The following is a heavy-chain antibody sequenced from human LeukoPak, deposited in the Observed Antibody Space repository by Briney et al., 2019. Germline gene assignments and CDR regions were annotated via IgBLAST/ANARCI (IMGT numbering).Heavy chain of an antibody. CDR3: ARDRTVPGVPYNWFDP. CDR2: ISSSSSTI. J-gene: IGHJ5*02. D-gene: IGHD2-2*01. V-gene: IGHV3-48*01. CDR1: GFTFSSYS. Sequence: PGGSLRLSCAASGFTFSSYSMNWVRQAPGKGPEWVSYISSSSSTIYYADSVKGRFTISRDNAKNSLYLQMNSLRAEDTAVYYCARDRTVPGVPYNWFDPWGQGTLVTVSS.